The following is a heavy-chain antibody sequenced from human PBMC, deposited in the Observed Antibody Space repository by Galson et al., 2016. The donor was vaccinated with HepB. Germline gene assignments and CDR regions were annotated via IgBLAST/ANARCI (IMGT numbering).Heavy chain of an antibody. CDR1: GFTVSSSF. Sequence: SLRLSCAASGFTVSSSFLSWVRQAPGKGLEWISVIYRGNITYYAESVKGRFTISRDNSKNTLSLHMNSLRDGDTAVYYCAKVRQLFYHYYMDVWGKGTTVTVSS. CDR3: AKVRQLFYHYYMDV. D-gene: IGHD5/OR15-5a*01. V-gene: IGHV3-53*01. CDR2: IYRGNIT. J-gene: IGHJ6*04.